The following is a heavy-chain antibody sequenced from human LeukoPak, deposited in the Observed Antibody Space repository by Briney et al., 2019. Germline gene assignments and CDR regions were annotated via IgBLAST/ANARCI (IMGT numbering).Heavy chain of an antibody. CDR2: INPNSGGT. Sequence: GASVKVSCKASGYTFTGYYMHWVRQAPGQGLEWMGWINPNSGGTNYAQKFQGRVTMTRDTSISTAYMELSRLRSDDTAVYYCARDRGYDILTGYYYYWGQGTLVTVSS. CDR1: GYTFTGYY. D-gene: IGHD3-9*01. V-gene: IGHV1-2*02. J-gene: IGHJ4*02. CDR3: ARDRGYDILTGYYYY.